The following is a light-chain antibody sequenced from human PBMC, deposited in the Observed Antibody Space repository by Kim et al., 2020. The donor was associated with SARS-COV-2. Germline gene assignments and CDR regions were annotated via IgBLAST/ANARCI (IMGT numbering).Light chain of an antibody. CDR1: QDIGNY. V-gene: IGKV1-17*03. Sequence: LPLTPSPSAMSASVGDRVTITCRASQDIGNYLAWFQQKPGKVPQRLIYAASSLQSGVPSRFSGSGSGTEFTLTISSLQPEDFATYYCLQHNDFPLTFVGGTKVDIK. CDR2: AAS. CDR3: LQHNDFPLT. J-gene: IGKJ4*01.